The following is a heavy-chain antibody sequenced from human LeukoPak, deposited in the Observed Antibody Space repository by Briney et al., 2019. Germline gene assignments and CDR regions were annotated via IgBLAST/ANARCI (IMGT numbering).Heavy chain of an antibody. D-gene: IGHD2-2*01. Sequence: SETLSLTCAVYGGSFSGYYWSWIRQPPGKRLEWIGEINHSGSTNYNPSLKSRVTISVDTSKNQFSLKLGSVTAADTAVYYCASLGRKSYCSSTSCYRYYYYYMDVWGKGTTVTVSS. V-gene: IGHV4-34*01. CDR1: GGSFSGYY. J-gene: IGHJ6*03. CDR3: ASLGRKSYCSSTSCYRYYYYYMDV. CDR2: INHSGST.